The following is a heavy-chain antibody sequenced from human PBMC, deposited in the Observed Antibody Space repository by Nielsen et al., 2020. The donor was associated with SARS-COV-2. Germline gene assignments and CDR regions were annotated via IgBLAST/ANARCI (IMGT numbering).Heavy chain of an antibody. CDR1: GFTFGTYT. CDR2: ILGSGAAT. J-gene: IGHJ4*02. CDR3: AKDRIPDGLWEIDY. V-gene: IGHV3-23*01. D-gene: IGHD1-14*01. Sequence: GESLKISCTVSGFTFGTYTISWVRQPPGKGLQWVAGILGSGAATFYADSVKGRFTVSRDNSMNTVYPEMSRLRSEDTALYFCAKDRIPDGLWEIDYWGQGTRVTVSS.